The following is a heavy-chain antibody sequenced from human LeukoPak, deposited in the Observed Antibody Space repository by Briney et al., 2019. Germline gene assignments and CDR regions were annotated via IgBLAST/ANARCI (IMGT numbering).Heavy chain of an antibody. V-gene: IGHV5-51*01. CDR2: IYPGDSDT. Sequence: PGESLKISSKGSGYSFTNYWIGWVRQMPGKGLEWMGIIYPGDSDTRYRPAFQGQVTISADKSISTAYLQWSSLKASDTAMYYCARRCGGDCFDAFDIWGQGTMVIVSS. CDR1: GYSFTNYW. CDR3: ARRCGGDCFDAFDI. D-gene: IGHD2-21*02. J-gene: IGHJ3*02.